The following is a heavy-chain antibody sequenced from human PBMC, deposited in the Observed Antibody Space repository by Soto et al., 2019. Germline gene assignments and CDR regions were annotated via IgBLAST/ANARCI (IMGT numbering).Heavy chain of an antibody. J-gene: IGHJ4*02. CDR1: GFTFGGSA. V-gene: IGHV3-73*01. D-gene: IGHD6-19*01. Sequence: GSLRLSCAASGFTFGGSAMHWVRQASGKGLEWVGHIRSKTNSYATAYAESVKGRFTISRDDSMNTAYLQMNSLKTEDTAVYFCTRQTDAVQWLVVPTDYNFDYWGQGTLVTVSS. CDR3: TRQTDAVQWLVVPTDYNFDY. CDR2: IRSKTNSYAT.